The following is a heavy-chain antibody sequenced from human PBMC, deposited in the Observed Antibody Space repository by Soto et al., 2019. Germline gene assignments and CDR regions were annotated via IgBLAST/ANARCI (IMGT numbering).Heavy chain of an antibody. D-gene: IGHD1-7*01. Sequence: QVQLVQSGAEVKKPGSSVKVSCKASGGTFSSYAISWVRQAPGQGLEWMGGIIPIFDTADYAQKFQGRDTITAAATTSTDYMELSSLTSEDTAVYYSASHGITGTWVYYYGMNVWGQGTTVTVTS. CDR3: ASHGITGTWVYYYGMNV. CDR2: IIPIFDTA. J-gene: IGHJ6*02. CDR1: GGTFSSYA. V-gene: IGHV1-69*12.